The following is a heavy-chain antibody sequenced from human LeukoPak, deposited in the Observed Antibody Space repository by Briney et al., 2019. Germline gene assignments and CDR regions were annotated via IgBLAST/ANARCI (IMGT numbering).Heavy chain of an antibody. Sequence: ASVKVSCKASGYAFSGYFGHWVRQAPGQGLEWMGWINPNSGDTNCAQRFQGRVTMTRDTSISTAYMEVNWLTPDDTAVYYCTRDVPGYSSNFDFWGQGTLDTVSS. V-gene: IGHV1-2*02. CDR1: GYAFSGYF. J-gene: IGHJ4*02. D-gene: IGHD6-19*01. CDR2: INPNSGDT. CDR3: TRDVPGYSSNFDF.